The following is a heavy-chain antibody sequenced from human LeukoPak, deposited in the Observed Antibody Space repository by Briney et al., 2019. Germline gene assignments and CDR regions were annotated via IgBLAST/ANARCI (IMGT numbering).Heavy chain of an antibody. V-gene: IGHV4-30-4*01. CDR2: IYYSGST. D-gene: IGHD3-3*01. Sequence: SETLSLTCTVSGGSISSGNYYWSWIRQPPGKGLEWIGYIYYSGSTYYNPSLKSRVTISVDTSKNQFSLKLSSVTAADTAVYYCAREDMVGFWSGYYYYWGQGTLVTVSS. CDR1: GGSISSGNYY. J-gene: IGHJ4*02. CDR3: AREDMVGFWSGYYYY.